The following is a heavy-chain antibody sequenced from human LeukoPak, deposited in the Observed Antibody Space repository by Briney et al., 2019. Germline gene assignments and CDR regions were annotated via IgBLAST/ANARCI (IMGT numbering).Heavy chain of an antibody. CDR3: ARVEGFIDY. CDR2: ISSRGSTK. D-gene: IGHD3-16*02. V-gene: IGHV3-48*03. Sequence: GRSLRLSCAASGFTFSSYEMDWVRQAPGKGLEWVSYISSRGSTKYYADSVKGRFTISRDNAKNSLYLQMISLRAEDTALYYCARVEGFIDYWGQGTLVTVSS. J-gene: IGHJ4*02. CDR1: GFTFSSYE.